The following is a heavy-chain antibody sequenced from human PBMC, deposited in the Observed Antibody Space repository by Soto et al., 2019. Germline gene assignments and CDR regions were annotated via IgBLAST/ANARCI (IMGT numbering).Heavy chain of an antibody. CDR2: FIPIFRTL. Sequence: QVQLIQSEAAVMKPGSSVRVSCTASGGIFGSHGFSWVRQAPGQRLAWVGGFIPIFRTLTYTEKFQARVRTASAESVNTVYLELSGMTSDVTAVYYCVRDRRINYSDPHAECVAADYEVWGQGTMVTVSS. J-gene: IGHJ3*01. CDR1: GGIFGSHG. CDR3: VRDRRINYSDPHAECVAADYEV. D-gene: IGHD3-22*01. V-gene: IGHV1-69*01.